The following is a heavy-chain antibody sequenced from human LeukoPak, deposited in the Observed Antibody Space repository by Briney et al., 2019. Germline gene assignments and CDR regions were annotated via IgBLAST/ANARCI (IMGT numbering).Heavy chain of an antibody. CDR1: GGSISSGGYY. V-gene: IGHV4-31*03. CDR2: IYHSGST. D-gene: IGHD5-18*01. CDR3: ARANWDTAMVKDYYFDY. J-gene: IGHJ4*02. Sequence: SETLSLTCTVSGGSISSGGYYWSWIRQHPGKGLEWIGYIYHSGSTYSNPSLKSRVTISVDTSKNQFSLKLSSVTAADTAVYYCARANWDTAMVKDYYFDYWGQGTLVTVSS.